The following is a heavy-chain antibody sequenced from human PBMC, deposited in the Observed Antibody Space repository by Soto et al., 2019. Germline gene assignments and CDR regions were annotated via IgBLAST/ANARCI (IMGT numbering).Heavy chain of an antibody. V-gene: IGHV3-7*05. CDR3: ARDGSTSWYSYDYHGMDV. CDR2: INLDGSEK. Sequence: EVQLVESGGGLVQPGGSLRPSCAASGFTFRTYWLSWVRQVPGKGLEWVANINLDGSEKNYVDSVKGRFTISRDNARNSLYLKMSSLRAEDTALYYCARDGSTSWYSYDYHGMDVWGQGTTVTVSS. CDR1: GFTFRTYW. J-gene: IGHJ6*02. D-gene: IGHD5-18*01.